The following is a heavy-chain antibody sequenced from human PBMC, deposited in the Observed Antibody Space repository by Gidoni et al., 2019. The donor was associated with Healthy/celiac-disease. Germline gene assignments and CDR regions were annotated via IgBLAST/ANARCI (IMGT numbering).Heavy chain of an antibody. J-gene: IGHJ6*02. D-gene: IGHD3-3*01. CDR2: ISSSSSYI. V-gene: IGHV3-21*01. Sequence: VPLVESGGGLVKPGGSLRLSCAASGFTFSRSIINWGRQAPGKGLEWVSSISSSSSYIYYADSVKGRFTISRDNAKNSLYLQMNSLRAEDTAVYYCARDAYYDFWSGYYKGYGMDVWGQGTTVTVSS. CDR3: ARDAYYDFWSGYYKGYGMDV. CDR1: GFTFSRSI.